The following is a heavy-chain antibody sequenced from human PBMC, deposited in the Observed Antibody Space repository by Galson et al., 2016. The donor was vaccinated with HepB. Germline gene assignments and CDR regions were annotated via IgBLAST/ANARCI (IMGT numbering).Heavy chain of an antibody. CDR1: GDSVPSNSAA. CDR2: TYYRSKWYN. CDR3: AREWQSGFTYWYFDL. J-gene: IGHJ2*01. D-gene: IGHD5-12*01. V-gene: IGHV6-1*01. Sequence: CAISGDSVPSNSAAWNWIRQSPSRGLEWLGRTYYRSKWYNDYAGAVKRRISINPGTAQNQFSLQLTSVTLEDTAVYYCAREWQSGFTYWYFDLWGRGTLVTVSS.